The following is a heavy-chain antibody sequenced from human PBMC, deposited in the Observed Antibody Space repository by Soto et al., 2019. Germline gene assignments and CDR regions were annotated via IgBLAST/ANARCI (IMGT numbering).Heavy chain of an antibody. Sequence: GGSLRLSCAASGFTFNSYAMSWVRQAPGKGLEWVSAISGSGGSTYYADSVKGRFTIARDNTKNTLYLQMNSLRAEDTAVYYCAKGTPSIGVVIIGPNWFDPWGQGTLVTVSS. V-gene: IGHV3-23*01. CDR2: ISGSGGST. D-gene: IGHD3-3*01. CDR1: GFTFNSYA. CDR3: AKGTPSIGVVIIGPNWFDP. J-gene: IGHJ5*02.